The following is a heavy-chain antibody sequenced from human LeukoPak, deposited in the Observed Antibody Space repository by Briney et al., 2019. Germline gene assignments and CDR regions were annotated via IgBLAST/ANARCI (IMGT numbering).Heavy chain of an antibody. CDR1: GFSVSSTY. Sequence: PGGSLRLSCAAFGFSVSSTYMNWFRQPPGKGLEWISTLYRDGTTYYADYVKGRFTISRDNSKNTLYLQMNSLRAEDTAIYYCARDSGDGDYEPLDYWGQGTLVTVSS. CDR2: LYRDGTT. D-gene: IGHD4-17*01. V-gene: IGHV3-53*01. J-gene: IGHJ4*02. CDR3: ARDSGDGDYEPLDY.